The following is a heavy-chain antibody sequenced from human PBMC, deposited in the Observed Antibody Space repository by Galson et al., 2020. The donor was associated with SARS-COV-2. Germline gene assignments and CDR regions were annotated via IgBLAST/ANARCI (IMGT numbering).Heavy chain of an antibody. V-gene: IGHV4-34*01. CDR3: ARGHRGVVPSPVLGLGPFYSYYYMDV. Sequence: SEPLSLTCAVYGGSFSGYSWTWIRQPPGKGLEWIGEINIGGNTNYSPSLKSRVTVSVDPSTNQFSLKLRSVTAADTALYYCARGHRGVVPSPVLGLGPFYSYYYMDVWAKGTTVTVSS. J-gene: IGHJ6*03. D-gene: IGHD3-10*01. CDR1: GGSFSGYS. CDR2: INIGGNT.